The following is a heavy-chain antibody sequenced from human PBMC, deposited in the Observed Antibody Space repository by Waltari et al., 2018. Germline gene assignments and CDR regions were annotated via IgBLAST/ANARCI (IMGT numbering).Heavy chain of an antibody. V-gene: IGHV3-7*01. CDR2: RKQDGTAE. CDR1: GFIFGSHW. Sequence: EVQLVESGGGLVQPGGSLRLSCAASGFIFGSHWMSWVRQAPGKGLGGVANRKQDGTAEYYVDSVRGRFTISRDNAKNSLFLQMNSLRAEDTAVYYCARAGVGAISFSDYWGQGTLVSVSS. J-gene: IGHJ4*02. CDR3: ARAGVGAISFSDY. D-gene: IGHD1-26*01.